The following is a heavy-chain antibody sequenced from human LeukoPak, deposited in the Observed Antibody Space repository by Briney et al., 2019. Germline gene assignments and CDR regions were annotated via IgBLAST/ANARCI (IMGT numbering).Heavy chain of an antibody. CDR1: GFTFDDYA. CDR3: ARENRGATGFDY. D-gene: IGHD1-26*01. J-gene: IGHJ4*02. Sequence: SLRLSCAASGFTFDDYAMHWVRQAPGKGLEWVSGISWNSGRIGYADSVKGRFTISRDNAKNSLYLQMNSLRAEDTAVYYCARENRGATGFDYWGQGTLVTVSS. V-gene: IGHV3-9*01. CDR2: ISWNSGRI.